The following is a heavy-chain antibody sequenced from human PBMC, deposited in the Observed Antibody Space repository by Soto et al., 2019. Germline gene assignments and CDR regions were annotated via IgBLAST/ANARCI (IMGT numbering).Heavy chain of an antibody. D-gene: IGHD1-26*01. CDR3: TSLYSGSYNY. CDR1: GFTFSNAW. J-gene: IGHJ4*02. V-gene: IGHV3-15*01. CDR2: IKSKTDGGTT. Sequence: GESLKISCAASGFTFSNAWMSWVRQAPGKGLEWVGRIKSKTDGGTTDYAAPVKGRFTISRDDSKNTLYLQMNSLKTEDTAVYYCTSLYSGSYNYWGQGTLVTVSS.